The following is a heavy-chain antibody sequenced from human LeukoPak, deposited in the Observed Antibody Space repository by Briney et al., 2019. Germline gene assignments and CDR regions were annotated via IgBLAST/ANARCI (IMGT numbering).Heavy chain of an antibody. CDR2: ISGDGGST. J-gene: IGHJ4*02. CDR3: AKVKGGYCSSISCYGGLFDY. V-gene: IGHV3-43*02. D-gene: IGHD2-2*01. CDR1: GFTFDDYA. Sequence: PGGSLRLSCAASGFTFDDYAMHWVRQAPGKGLEWVSLISGDGGSTYYADSVKGRFTISRDNSKNSLYLQMNSLRTEDTALYYCAKVKGGYCSSISCYGGLFDYWGQGTLVTVSS.